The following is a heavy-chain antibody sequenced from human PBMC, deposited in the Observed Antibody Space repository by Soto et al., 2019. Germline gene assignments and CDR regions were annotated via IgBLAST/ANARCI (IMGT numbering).Heavy chain of an antibody. CDR1: GFTLSMSA. CDR2: ISNSAGTT. J-gene: IGHJ6*02. D-gene: IGHD3-3*01. Sequence: AGGSLRLSCVASGFTLSMSAMSWVRQAPGKGLEWVSTISNSAGTTYYADSVKGRFTISRDNSKNTLYLQMNSLRAEDTAVYYCAKGPTIFGVVISYEYYYGMDVWGQGTTVTVSS. V-gene: IGHV3-23*01. CDR3: AKGPTIFGVVISYEYYYGMDV.